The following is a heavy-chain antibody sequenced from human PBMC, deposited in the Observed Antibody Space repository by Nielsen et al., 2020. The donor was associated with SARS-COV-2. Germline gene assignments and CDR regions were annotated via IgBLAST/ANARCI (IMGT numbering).Heavy chain of an antibody. CDR2: INAGNGNT. V-gene: IGHV1-3*01. J-gene: IGHJ5*02. CDR1: GYTFTSYA. D-gene: IGHD3-22*01. Sequence: ASVQVSCKASGYTFTSYAMHWVRQAPGQRLEWMGWINAGNGNTKYSQKFQGRVTITRDTSASTAYMELSSLRSEDTAVYYCARDTRAFGYYDSSGYYFNWFDPWGQGTLVTVSS. CDR3: ARDTRAFGYYDSSGYYFNWFDP.